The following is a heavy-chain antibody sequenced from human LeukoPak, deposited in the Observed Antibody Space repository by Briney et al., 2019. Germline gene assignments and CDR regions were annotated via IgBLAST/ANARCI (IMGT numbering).Heavy chain of an antibody. V-gene: IGHV3-7*01. J-gene: IGHJ4*02. D-gene: IGHD3-10*01. CDR2: IKTDGSEK. CDR3: ARDYYGSGSYYHPNFDY. CDR1: GFTFSNYW. Sequence: GGSLRLSCEGSGFTFSNYWMGWVRQAPGKGLQWVANIKTDGSEKYYVDSVKGRFTISRDNAKNSLYLQMNSLRAEDTAVYYCARDYYGSGSYYHPNFDYWGQGTLVTVSS.